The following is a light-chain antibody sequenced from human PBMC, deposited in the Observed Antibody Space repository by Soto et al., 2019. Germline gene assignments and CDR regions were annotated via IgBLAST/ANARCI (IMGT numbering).Light chain of an antibody. Sequence: QSVLTQSPSASGTPGHRVTISCSGSRANIGRNFAYWYQHVPGTAPRLLMQRNNERPSGVPDRCSGSKSGTSVSLAMSGLRSDDEATYYCAAWDDTLDAQVFGGGTQLTVL. CDR2: RNN. V-gene: IGLV1-47*01. J-gene: IGLJ3*02. CDR1: RANIGRNF. CDR3: AAWDDTLDAQV.